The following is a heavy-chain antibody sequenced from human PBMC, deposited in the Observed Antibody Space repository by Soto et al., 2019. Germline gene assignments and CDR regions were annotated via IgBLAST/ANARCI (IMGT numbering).Heavy chain of an antibody. CDR3: ARDENFYGSGSYPTIMDV. CDR1: GFTFSSCT. CDR2: ISSSSSTI. Sequence: GRSLRLPCAASGFTFSSCTMNWVRQAPGKGLEWVSYISSSSSTIYYADSVKGRFTISRDNAKNSLYLQMNSLRDEATAVYYCARDENFYGSGSYPTIMDVRGQRTTVIVSS. V-gene: IGHV3-48*02. J-gene: IGHJ6*02. D-gene: IGHD3-10*01.